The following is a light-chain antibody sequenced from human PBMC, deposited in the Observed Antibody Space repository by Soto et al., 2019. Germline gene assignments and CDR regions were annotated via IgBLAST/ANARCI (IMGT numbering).Light chain of an antibody. J-gene: IGLJ1*01. V-gene: IGLV2-8*01. Sequence: QSALTQPPSASGSPGQSVTISCSGTSSDVGAYNYVSWYQQHPGKVPKLMVYEVNKRPSGVPDRFSGSKSGNTASLTVSGLQAEDEADYYCTSYAGGNNVFGTGTKHRP. CDR3: TSYAGGNNV. CDR1: SSDVGAYNY. CDR2: EVN.